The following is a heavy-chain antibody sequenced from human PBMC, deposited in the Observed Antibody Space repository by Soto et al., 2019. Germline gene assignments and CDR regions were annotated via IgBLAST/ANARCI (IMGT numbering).Heavy chain of an antibody. CDR3: ARDISRSGRPFDY. J-gene: IGHJ4*02. Sequence: QVQLVESGGGVVQPGRSLRLSCAASGFTFSSYAMHWVRQAPGEGLEWVAVISYDGSNKYYADSVKGRFTISRDNSKNTLYLQMNSLRAEDTAVYYCARDISRSGRPFDYWGQGTLVTVSS. CDR2: ISYDGSNK. CDR1: GFTFSSYA. V-gene: IGHV3-30-3*01. D-gene: IGHD6-19*01.